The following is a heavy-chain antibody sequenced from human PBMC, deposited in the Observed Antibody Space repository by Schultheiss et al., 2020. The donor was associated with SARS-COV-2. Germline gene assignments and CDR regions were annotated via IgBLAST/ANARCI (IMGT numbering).Heavy chain of an antibody. CDR3: AREVPAAIIYYGMDV. Sequence: SQTLSLTCAVYGGSFSGYYWSWIRQPPGKGLEWIGYIYYSGSTNYNPSLKSRVTISVDTSKNQFSLKLSSVTAADTAVYYCAREVPAAIIYYGMDVWGQGTTVTVSS. CDR2: IYYSGST. V-gene: IGHV4-34*11. D-gene: IGHD2-2*02. CDR1: GGSFSGYY. J-gene: IGHJ6*02.